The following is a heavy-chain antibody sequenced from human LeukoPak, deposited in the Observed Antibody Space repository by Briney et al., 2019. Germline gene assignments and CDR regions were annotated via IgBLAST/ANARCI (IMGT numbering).Heavy chain of an antibody. Sequence: SETLSLACTVSGCTISSYYRSWIRQPAGKGLEGIGRIYTSGSPNYNPSLKSPVTKSLDTSKNQSSLKLSSVAAADTALYYCARDRMDPNWFDPWGQGALVTVSS. CDR1: GCTISSYY. CDR2: IYTSGSP. J-gene: IGHJ5*02. CDR3: ARDRMDPNWFDP. V-gene: IGHV4-4*07. D-gene: IGHD2-2*03.